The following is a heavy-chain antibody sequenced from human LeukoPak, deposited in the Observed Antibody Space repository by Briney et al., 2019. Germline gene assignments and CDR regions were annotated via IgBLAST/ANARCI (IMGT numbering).Heavy chain of an antibody. J-gene: IGHJ4*02. D-gene: IGHD2-2*01. CDR1: GFTFSSYG. CDR2: IRYDGSNK. V-gene: IGHV3-30*02. Sequence: GGSLRLSCAASGFTFSSYGMHWVRQAPGKGLGWVAFIRYDGSNKYYADSVKGRFTISRDNSKNTLYLQMNSLRAEDMAVYYCAKENVIVVVYYFDYWGQGTLVTVSS. CDR3: AKENVIVVVYYFDY.